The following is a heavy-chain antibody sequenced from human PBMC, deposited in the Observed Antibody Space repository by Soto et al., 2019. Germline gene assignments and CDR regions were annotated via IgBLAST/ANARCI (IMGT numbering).Heavy chain of an antibody. CDR3: ARDRAVIGNDSWFDP. Sequence: SETLSLTCTVSGGSISSYYWSWIRQPAGKGLEWIGRIYSSGSTNYNPSLKSRVTMSVDTSKNQFSLKLTSVTAADTAVYYCARDRAVIGNDSWFDPWGQGTLVTVSS. V-gene: IGHV4-4*07. CDR2: IYSSGST. CDR1: GGSISSYY. D-gene: IGHD1-20*01. J-gene: IGHJ5*02.